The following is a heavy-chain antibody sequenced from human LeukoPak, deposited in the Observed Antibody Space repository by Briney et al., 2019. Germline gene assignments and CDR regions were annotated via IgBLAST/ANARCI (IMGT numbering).Heavy chain of an antibody. CDR1: GFTFSNYA. V-gene: IGHV3-23*01. D-gene: IGHD5-24*01. J-gene: IGHJ4*02. Sequence: GGCLRLSCAASGFTFSNYAMSWVRQAPGKGLEWVSGISGSGGSTSYADSVKGRFTSSRDNSKNTVYLQMNSLRAEDTAVYFCAKDLFRWAFDYWGQGTLVTVSS. CDR3: AKDLFRWAFDY. CDR2: ISGSGGST.